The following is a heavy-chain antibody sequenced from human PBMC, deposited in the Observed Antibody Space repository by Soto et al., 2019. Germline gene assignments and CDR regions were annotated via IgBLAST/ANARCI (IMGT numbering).Heavy chain of an antibody. D-gene: IGHD3-22*01. J-gene: IGHJ4*02. V-gene: IGHV1-2*02. Sequence: GPVKVSCKASGYTFTGYYMHWVRQAPGQGFEWMGWINPNSGGTNYAQKFQGRVTMTRDTSISTAYMELSRLRSDDTAVYYCARALIRDYYDSSGYYSSFDYWGQGTLVTVSS. CDR1: GYTFTGYY. CDR3: ARALIRDYYDSSGYYSSFDY. CDR2: INPNSGGT.